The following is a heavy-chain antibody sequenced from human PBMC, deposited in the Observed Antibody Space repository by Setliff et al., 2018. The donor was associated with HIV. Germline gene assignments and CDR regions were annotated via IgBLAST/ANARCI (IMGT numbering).Heavy chain of an antibody. CDR2: IFYSGST. V-gene: IGHV4-31*03. Sequence: SETLSLTCTVSGDSIGSGGYYWSWIRQHPGKGLEWIGYIFYSGSTYYNPSLKSRVTISVDTSKNQFSLRLNSVTAADTAVYYCARTRWGAPVDPWGQGTLVTVSS. D-gene: IGHD3-16*01. CDR3: ARTRWGAPVDP. J-gene: IGHJ5*02. CDR1: GDSIGSGGYY.